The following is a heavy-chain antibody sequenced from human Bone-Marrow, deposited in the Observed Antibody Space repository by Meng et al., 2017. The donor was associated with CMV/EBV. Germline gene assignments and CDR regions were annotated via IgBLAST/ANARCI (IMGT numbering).Heavy chain of an antibody. CDR3: ARGADNSVWSLTMDV. J-gene: IGHJ6*02. CDR1: GYTFTTYY. CDR2: INPSGGST. Sequence: ASVKVSCKSSGYTFTTYYMHWVRQAPGQGLEWMGIINPSGGSTKYEQKFQGRVTMTRDTSTTRVYMELSSLRSEDTAVYYCARGADNSVWSLTMDVWGQGNTVHVSS. D-gene: IGHD6-19*01. V-gene: IGHV1-46*01.